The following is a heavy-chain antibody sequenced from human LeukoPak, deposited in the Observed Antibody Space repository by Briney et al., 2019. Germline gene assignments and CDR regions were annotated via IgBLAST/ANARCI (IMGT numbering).Heavy chain of an antibody. CDR3: ATVGGPLYSSSWWYE. V-gene: IGHV1-24*01. CDR1: GYTLTELS. CDR2: FDPEDGET. Sequence: GASVKVSCKVSGYTLTELSMHWVRQAPGKGLEWMGGFDPEDGETIYAQKFQGRVTMTEDTSTDTAYMELSSLRSEDTAVYYCATVGGPLYSSSWWYEWGQGTLVTVSS. D-gene: IGHD6-13*01. J-gene: IGHJ4*02.